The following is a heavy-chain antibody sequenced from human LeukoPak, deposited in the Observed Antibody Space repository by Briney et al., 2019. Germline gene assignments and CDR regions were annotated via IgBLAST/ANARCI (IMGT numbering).Heavy chain of an antibody. Sequence: PGGSLRLSCAASGFTFSSYWMSWVRQAPGKGLEWVANIKQDGSEKYYVDSVKGRFTISRDNAKNSLHLQMNSLRAEDTAVYYCARDPYSGGYGNYYYYYTDVWGKGTTVTISS. J-gene: IGHJ6*03. CDR3: ARDPYSGGYGNYYYYYTDV. D-gene: IGHD1-26*01. V-gene: IGHV3-7*01. CDR1: GFTFSSYW. CDR2: IKQDGSEK.